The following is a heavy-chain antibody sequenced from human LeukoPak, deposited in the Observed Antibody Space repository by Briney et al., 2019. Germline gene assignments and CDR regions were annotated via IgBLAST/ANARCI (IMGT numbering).Heavy chain of an antibody. Sequence: SVKVSCQASLDTFSSYAISWVRPPPGQGGEWMGGIIPIFGTANYAQTFQGRVTITTDESTSTAYLELSSLRSEDTAVYYCASSYSSSWTNFDYWGQGTLVTVSS. CDR3: ASSYSSSWTNFDY. CDR1: LDTFSSYA. D-gene: IGHD6-13*01. CDR2: IIPIFGTA. V-gene: IGHV1-69*05. J-gene: IGHJ4*02.